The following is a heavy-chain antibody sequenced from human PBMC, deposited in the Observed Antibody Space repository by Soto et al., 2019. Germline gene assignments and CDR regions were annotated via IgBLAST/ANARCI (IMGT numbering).Heavy chain of an antibody. Sequence: SETLSLTCTVSGGSISSYYWSWIRQPPGKGLEWIGYIYYSGSTNYNPSLKSRVTISVDTSKNQFSLKLSSVTAADTAVYYCARGSDSSGYYYTPEENYGMDVWGQGTTVTVSS. CDR2: IYYSGST. CDR3: ARGSDSSGYYYTPEENYGMDV. CDR1: GGSISSYY. D-gene: IGHD3-22*01. J-gene: IGHJ6*02. V-gene: IGHV4-59*01.